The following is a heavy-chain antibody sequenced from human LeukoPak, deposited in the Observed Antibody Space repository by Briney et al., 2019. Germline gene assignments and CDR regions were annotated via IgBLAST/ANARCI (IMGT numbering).Heavy chain of an antibody. CDR1: GFTFSDYA. V-gene: IGHV3-30*03. J-gene: IGHJ4*02. CDR3: ATRGTTATKYFED. CDR2: MSYDESKK. D-gene: IGHD1-1*01. Sequence: AGGSLRLSCAASGFTFSDYAMHWVRQAPGKGLEWVAVMSYDESKKFYADSVQGRFTISRDNPKNTLYLQMNGLRAEDTAVYYCATRGTTATKYFEDWGQGTLVTVSS.